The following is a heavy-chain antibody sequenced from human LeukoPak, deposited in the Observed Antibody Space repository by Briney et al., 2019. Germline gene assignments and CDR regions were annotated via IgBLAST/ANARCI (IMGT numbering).Heavy chain of an antibody. CDR1: GFTVSSNY. Sequence: GGSLRLSCAASGFTVSSNYMSWVRQAPGKGLEWVSVIYSGGSTYYADSVKGRFTISRHNSKNTLYLQMNSLRAEDTAVYYCARGRTGRYYYDSSGYPHLLYFDYWGQGTLVTVSS. CDR2: IYSGGST. CDR3: ARGRTGRYYYDSSGYPHLLYFDY. D-gene: IGHD3-22*01. J-gene: IGHJ4*02. V-gene: IGHV3-53*04.